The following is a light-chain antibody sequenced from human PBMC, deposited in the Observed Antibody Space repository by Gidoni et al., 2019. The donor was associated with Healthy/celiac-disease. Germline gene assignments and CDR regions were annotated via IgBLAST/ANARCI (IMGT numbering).Light chain of an antibody. CDR2: AAS. J-gene: IGKJ4*01. V-gene: IGKV1-39*01. CDR3: QQSYSTPLN. CDR1: QSISSY. Sequence: IQMTQSPSSLSASVGDRVTITCRASQSISSYLNWYQQKPGKAPKLLIYAASSLQSGVPSRFSGSGSGTEFTLTISSLQPEDFATYYCQQSYSTPLNFGGGTKVEIK.